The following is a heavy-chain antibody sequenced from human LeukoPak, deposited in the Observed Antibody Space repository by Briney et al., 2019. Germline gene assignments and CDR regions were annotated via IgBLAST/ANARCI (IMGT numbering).Heavy chain of an antibody. CDR1: DGSMISYH. CDR2: IYTTGST. J-gene: IGHJ4*02. Sequence: LETLSLTCSVSDGSMISYHWSWIRQPAGKGLKWSGGIYTTGSTDYNPSLMSRVTMSVDTSKNQFSLKLRSVTAADTAVYYCARSREGSVDYWGQGTLVTVSS. V-gene: IGHV4-4*07. CDR3: ARSREGSVDY.